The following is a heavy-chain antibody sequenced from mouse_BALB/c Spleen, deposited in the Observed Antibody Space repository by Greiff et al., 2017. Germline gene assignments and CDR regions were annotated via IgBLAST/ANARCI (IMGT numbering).Heavy chain of an antibody. CDR2: ISSGSSTI. D-gene: IGHD1-1*01. Sequence: VKLVESGGGLVQPGGSRKLSCAASGFTFSRFGMHWVRQAPEKGLEWVAYISSGSSTIYYADTVKGRFTISRDNPKNTLFLQMTSLRSEDTAMYYCARSDDYGRGYAMDYWGQGTSVTVSS. V-gene: IGHV5-17*02. J-gene: IGHJ4*01. CDR1: GFTFSRFG. CDR3: ARSDDYGRGYAMDY.